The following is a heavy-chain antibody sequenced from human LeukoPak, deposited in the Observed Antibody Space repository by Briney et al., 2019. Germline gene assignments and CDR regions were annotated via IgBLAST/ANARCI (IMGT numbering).Heavy chain of an antibody. D-gene: IGHD3-10*01. J-gene: IGHJ4*02. V-gene: IGHV4-4*07. Sequence: PSETLSLTCTVSGGSLSSYYWSWLRQPAGKGLEGIGRIYTSGSTNYKPSLKSRVTMSVDTSKNQFSLKLSSVTAADTAVYYCARGLVYYGSGPESYFDYWGQGTLVTVSS. CDR3: ARGLVYYGSGPESYFDY. CDR2: IYTSGST. CDR1: GGSLSSYY.